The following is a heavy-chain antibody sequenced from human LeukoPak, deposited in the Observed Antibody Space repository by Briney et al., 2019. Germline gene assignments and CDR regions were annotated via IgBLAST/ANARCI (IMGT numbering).Heavy chain of an antibody. CDR1: GYTFTGYY. V-gene: IGHV1-2*02. CDR3: ARDPNRSYYYYYMDA. Sequence: ASVKVSCKASGYTFTGYYMHWVRQAPGQGLEWMGWINPNSGGTNYAQKFQGRVTMTRDTSISTAYMELSRLRSDDTAVYYCARDPNRSYYYYYMDAWGKGTTVTVSS. J-gene: IGHJ6*03. CDR2: INPNSGGT.